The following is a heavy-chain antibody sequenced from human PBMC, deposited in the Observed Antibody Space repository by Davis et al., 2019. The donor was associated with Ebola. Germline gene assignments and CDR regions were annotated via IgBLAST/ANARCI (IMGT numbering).Heavy chain of an antibody. CDR2: IIPVVDTK. J-gene: IGHJ5*02. V-gene: IGHV1-69*08. CDR3: ARGKWFDP. CDR1: GYTFSGYY. Sequence: SVKVSCKASGYTFSGYYVNWVRQAPGQGLEWMGRIIPVVDTKDYAQKFQGRVTLTADKATNTAYMELSGLRFDDTAVYYCARGKWFDPWGQGTLVSVTS.